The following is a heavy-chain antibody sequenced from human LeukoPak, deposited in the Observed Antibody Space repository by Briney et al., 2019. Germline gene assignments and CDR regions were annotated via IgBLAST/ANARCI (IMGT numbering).Heavy chain of an antibody. CDR3: ARDGPGGSNYYDSSGYHYGVFGY. CDR1: GGSISSSNW. Sequence: PSETLSLTCAVSGGSISSSNWWSWVRQPPGKGLEWIGEIYHSGSTNYNPSLKSRVTISVDTSKNQFSLKLSSVTAADTAVYYCARDGPGGSNYYDSSGYHYGVFGYWGQGTLVTVSS. V-gene: IGHV4-4*02. D-gene: IGHD3-22*01. J-gene: IGHJ4*02. CDR2: IYHSGST.